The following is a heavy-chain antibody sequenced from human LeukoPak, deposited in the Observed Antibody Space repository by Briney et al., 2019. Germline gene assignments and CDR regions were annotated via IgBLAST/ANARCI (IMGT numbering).Heavy chain of an antibody. D-gene: IGHD4-17*01. J-gene: IGHJ5*02. Sequence: SETLSLTCTVSGGSISSYYWSWIRQPPGKGLEWIGFIYYSGSTNYNPSLKSRVTISVDTSKNQFSLKLSSVTAADTAVYYCARVVVYGDYPSWFDPWGQGTLVTVSS. CDR1: GGSISSYY. CDR2: IYYSGST. V-gene: IGHV4-59*01. CDR3: ARVVVYGDYPSWFDP.